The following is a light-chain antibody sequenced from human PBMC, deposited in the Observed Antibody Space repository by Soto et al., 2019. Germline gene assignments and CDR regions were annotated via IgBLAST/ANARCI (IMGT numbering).Light chain of an antibody. CDR1: QGISSY. J-gene: IGKJ3*01. Sequence: AIRMTQSPSLLSASTGDRVTITCRASQGISSYLAWYQQKPEKAPKLLIYAASTLQSGVSSRFSGSGSGTDFTLTICCLQSEDFATYSCLQYYSYPGTFGPGTKVDIK. CDR3: LQYYSYPGT. CDR2: AAS. V-gene: IGKV1-8*01.